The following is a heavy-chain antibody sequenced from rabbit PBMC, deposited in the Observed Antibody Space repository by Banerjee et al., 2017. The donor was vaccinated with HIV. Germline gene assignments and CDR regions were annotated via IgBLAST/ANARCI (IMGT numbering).Heavy chain of an antibody. V-gene: IGHV1S45*01. CDR1: GFSFSSSYY. Sequence: QEQLKETGGGLVQPGGSLTLSCTASGFSFSSSYYMCWVRQAPGKGLEWIGCISTGGIGSTYYASWAKGRFTIAKTSSTTVTLQMTSLTAADTATYFCATSPSTYSYAFNLWGPGTLVTVS. CDR2: ISTGGIGST. CDR3: ATSPSTYSYAFNL. J-gene: IGHJ4*01. D-gene: IGHD6-1*01.